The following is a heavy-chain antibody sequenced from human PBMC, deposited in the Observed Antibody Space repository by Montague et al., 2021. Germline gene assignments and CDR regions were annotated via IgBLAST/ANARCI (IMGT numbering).Heavy chain of an antibody. Sequence: QSGAEVKTPGESLRISCKASGYSFAPYWIGWVRQMPGKGLEWTGIIFPDDSDTKYSPSFQGQVNISADKSISTAYLQWTSLKASDSAMYYCARRSSTWPLYYFDYWGQGTLVIVSS. V-gene: IGHV5-51*01. D-gene: IGHD6-13*01. CDR2: IFPDDSDT. J-gene: IGHJ4*02. CDR1: GYSFAPYW. CDR3: ARRSSTWPLYYFDY.